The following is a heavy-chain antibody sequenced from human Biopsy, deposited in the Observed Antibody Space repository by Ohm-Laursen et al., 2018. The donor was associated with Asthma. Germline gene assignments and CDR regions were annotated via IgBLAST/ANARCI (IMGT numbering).Heavy chain of an antibody. D-gene: IGHD5-12*01. CDR3: TTTMVAAIVATISAAFDY. CDR2: IKSKTDGGTT. V-gene: IGHV3-15*01. J-gene: IGHJ4*02. Sequence: SLRLSCAATGFTFSTSWMTWVRQAPGKGLEWVGRIKSKTDGGTTDYAAPVKGRFTISRDDSKNTLYLQMNSLKTEDTAVYYCTTTMVAAIVATISAAFDYWGQGTLVTVSS. CDR1: GFTFSTSW.